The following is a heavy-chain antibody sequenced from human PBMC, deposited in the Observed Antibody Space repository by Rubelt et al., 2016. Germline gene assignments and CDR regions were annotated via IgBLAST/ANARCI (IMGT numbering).Heavy chain of an antibody. J-gene: IGHJ5*02. D-gene: IGHD2-15*01. Sequence: QVQLQQWGAGLLKPSETLSLTCAVYGGSFSGYYWSWIRQPPGKGLEWIGSIYYSGSTYYTPALKGGCTISVATSKNQFSRELSAVTAADTAVYYCAREVVVAATNWFDPWGQGTLVTVSS. CDR1: GGSFSGYY. V-gene: IGHV4-34*01. CDR3: AREVVVAATNWFDP. CDR2: IYYSGST.